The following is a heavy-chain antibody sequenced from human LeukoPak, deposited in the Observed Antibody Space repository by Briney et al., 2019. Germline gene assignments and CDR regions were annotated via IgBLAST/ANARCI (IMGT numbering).Heavy chain of an antibody. CDR1: GESFSGYY. D-gene: IGHD5-12*01. V-gene: IGHV4-34*01. CDR2: INHSGST. J-gene: IGHJ4*02. CDR3: ARSPVATNRYFDY. Sequence: SETLSLTCAVYGESFSGYYWSWIRQPPGKGLEWIGEINHSGSTNYNPSLKSRVTISVDTSKNQFSLKLSSVTAADTAVYYCARSPVATNRYFDYWGQGTLVTVSS.